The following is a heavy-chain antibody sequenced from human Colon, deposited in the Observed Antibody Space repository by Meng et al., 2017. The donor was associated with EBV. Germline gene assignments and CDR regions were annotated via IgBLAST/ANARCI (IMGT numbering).Heavy chain of an antibody. CDR1: GYTFTTFG. CDR3: ARDSEAADY. V-gene: IGHV7-4-1*02. J-gene: IGHJ4*02. Sequence: QLHLVQSGSELKKLGASVRISCKASGYTFTTFGMNWVRQAPGQGLEWMGWINTNTGKPMYAQGLTGRFVFSLDTSVSTAYLQISSLKAEDTAVYYCARDSEAADYWGQGTLVTVSS. CDR2: INTNTGKP. D-gene: IGHD6-25*01.